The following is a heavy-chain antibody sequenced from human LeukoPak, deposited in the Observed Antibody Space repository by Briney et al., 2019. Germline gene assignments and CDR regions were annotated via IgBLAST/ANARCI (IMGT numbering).Heavy chain of an antibody. CDR2: TSSSGSYI. V-gene: IGHV3-21*01. Sequence: GGSLRLSCAASGFTFSSYSMNWVRQAPGKGLEWVSSTSSSGSYIYYADSVKGRFTISRDNAKNSLYLQMNSLRAEDTAVYYCANGGSPRRTLSQNDAFDIWGQGTMVTVSS. J-gene: IGHJ3*02. D-gene: IGHD3-16*01. CDR1: GFTFSSYS. CDR3: ANGGSPRRTLSQNDAFDI.